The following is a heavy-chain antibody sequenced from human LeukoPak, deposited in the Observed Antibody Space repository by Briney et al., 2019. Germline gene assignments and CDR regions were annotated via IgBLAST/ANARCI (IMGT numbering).Heavy chain of an antibody. J-gene: IGHJ4*02. D-gene: IGHD4-11*01. Sequence: GASVKVSCEASGYTFTNYYIHWVRQAPGQGLEWMGIINPSGGSTNFAQKFQGRVTMTTDTSTITVYMELSSLRSEDTAVYYCARWTTTYLDYWGQGTLVTVSS. V-gene: IGHV1-46*01. CDR1: GYTFTNYY. CDR2: INPSGGST. CDR3: ARWTTTYLDY.